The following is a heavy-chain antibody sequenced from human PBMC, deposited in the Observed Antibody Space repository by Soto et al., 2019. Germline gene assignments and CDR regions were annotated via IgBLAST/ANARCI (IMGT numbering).Heavy chain of an antibody. CDR1: GYTLTELS. Sequence: ASVKVSCKVSGYTLTELSMHWVRQAPGKGLEWMGGFDPEDGETIYAQKFQGRVTMTEDTSTDTAYMELSNLRSEDTAVYYCATADGSRGLGLSVYLFISYDAFDIWGQGTMVTVSS. CDR2: FDPEDGET. V-gene: IGHV1-24*01. J-gene: IGHJ3*02. CDR3: ATADGSRGLGLSVYLFISYDAFDI. D-gene: IGHD3-10*01.